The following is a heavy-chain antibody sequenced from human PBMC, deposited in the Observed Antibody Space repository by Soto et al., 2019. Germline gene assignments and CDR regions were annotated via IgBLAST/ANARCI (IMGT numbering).Heavy chain of an antibody. V-gene: IGHV4-4*02. CDR1: GDSINLSNS. Sequence: QVQLQESGPGLVKPSGTLSLTCAVSGDSINLSNSWNWVRQPPGKGLEWSGEIYHSGSTNYNPAHKGRGNLIIDKAKCQFSLKLRSVTAADAAVYYCAWAMIRGVIITGFDPWGQGTLVTVSS. J-gene: IGHJ5*02. CDR2: IYHSGST. CDR3: AWAMIRGVIITGFDP. D-gene: IGHD3-10*01.